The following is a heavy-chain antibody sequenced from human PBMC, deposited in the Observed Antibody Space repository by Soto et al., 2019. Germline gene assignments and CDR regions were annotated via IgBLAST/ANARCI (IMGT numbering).Heavy chain of an antibody. V-gene: IGHV2-70*11. Sequence: SGATLVNPTQTLTLTCTFSGFSLSTSGMCVSWIRQPPGKALEWLARIDWDDDKYYSTSLKTRLTISKDTSKNQVVLTMTNMDPVDTATYYCARIRGGRYGSGSHFAYWGQGTPVTVSS. CDR2: IDWDDDK. CDR1: GFSLSTSGMC. CDR3: ARIRGGRYGSGSHFAY. D-gene: IGHD3-10*01. J-gene: IGHJ4*02.